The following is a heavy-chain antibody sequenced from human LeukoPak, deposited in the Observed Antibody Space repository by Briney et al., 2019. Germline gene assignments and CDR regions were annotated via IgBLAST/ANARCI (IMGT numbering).Heavy chain of an antibody. CDR3: ARLVYDSRGYYFDY. CDR2: IYYGGTT. V-gene: IGHV4-39*01. Sequence: SETLSLTCSVSGGSISSTNYFWGWIRQPPGEGLEWIGSIYYGGTTYYNPSLKSRVTISVDTSKNQFSLKLTSVTAADTAVYHCARLVYDSRGYYFDYWGQGTPVIVSS. J-gene: IGHJ4*02. D-gene: IGHD3-22*01. CDR1: GGSISSTNYF.